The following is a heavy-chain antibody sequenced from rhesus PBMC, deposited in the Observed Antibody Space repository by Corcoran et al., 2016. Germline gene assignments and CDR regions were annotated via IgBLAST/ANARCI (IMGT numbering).Heavy chain of an antibody. V-gene: IGHV4-76*01. CDR1: GGSISSGYY. J-gene: IGHJ3*01. Sequence: QVQLQESGPGVVKPSETLSLTCAVSGGSISSGYYWSWIRQPTGKGLEWIGYINGISGSTNYNPSLSNRVTISKEASKNQFSLKLSSVTAADTAVYYCARDSGCTGSGCHDAFDFWGQGLRVTVSS. CDR2: INGISGST. CDR3: ARDSGCTGSGCHDAFDF. D-gene: IGHD2-21*01.